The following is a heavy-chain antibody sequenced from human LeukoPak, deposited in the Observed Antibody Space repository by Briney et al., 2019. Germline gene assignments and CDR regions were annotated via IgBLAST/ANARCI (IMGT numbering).Heavy chain of an antibody. D-gene: IGHD4-17*01. CDR1: GFTFSSYE. Sequence: PGGSLRLSCAASGFTFSSYEVNWARQAPGKGLEWVSYISSSGSNIYYADSVKGRFTISRDNTNNSLYLQMHRLRGEDTAVYYWATFKTVTYWYFDLWGRGTLVTVSS. V-gene: IGHV3-48*03. CDR2: ISSSGSNI. CDR3: ATFKTVTYWYFDL. J-gene: IGHJ2*01.